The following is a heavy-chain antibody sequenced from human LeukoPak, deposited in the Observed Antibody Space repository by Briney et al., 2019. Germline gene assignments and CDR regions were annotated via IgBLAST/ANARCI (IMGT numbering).Heavy chain of an antibody. CDR3: ARFRGREAGTVDY. J-gene: IGHJ4*02. V-gene: IGHV3-7*01. CDR1: GFTFSSYA. Sequence: RAGGSLRLSCAASGFTFSSYAMHWVRQAPGKGLEWVANIKQDGSEKYHVDSVKGRFTISRDNAKNSLYLQMNSLRAEDTAVYYCARFRGREAGTVDYWGQGTLVTVSS. D-gene: IGHD6-19*01. CDR2: IKQDGSEK.